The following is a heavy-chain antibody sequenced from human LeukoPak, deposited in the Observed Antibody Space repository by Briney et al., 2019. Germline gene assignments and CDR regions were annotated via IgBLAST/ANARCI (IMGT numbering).Heavy chain of an antibody. CDR2: IIPIFGTA. J-gene: IGHJ4*02. CDR3: ARDKGSSSTFDY. Sequence: EASVKVSCKASGGTFSSYAISWVRQAPGRGLEWMGGIIPIFGTANYAQKFQGRVTITADESTSTAYMELSSLRSEDTAVYYCARDKGSSSTFDYWGQGTLVTVSS. V-gene: IGHV1-69*13. D-gene: IGHD6-6*01. CDR1: GGTFSSYA.